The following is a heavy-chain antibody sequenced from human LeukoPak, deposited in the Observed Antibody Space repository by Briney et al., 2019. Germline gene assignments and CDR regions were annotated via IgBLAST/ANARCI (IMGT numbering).Heavy chain of an antibody. CDR1: GGSISRGDYY. V-gene: IGHV4-30-4*08. CDR2: IYYSGST. CDR3: ARQYDGAAFDI. J-gene: IGHJ3*02. D-gene: IGHD3-16*01. Sequence: TASETLSLTCTVSGGSISRGDYYWSWIRQPPGKGLEWIGYIYYSGSTYYNPSLKSRVTISVDTSKNQFSLKLSSVTAADTAVYYCARQYDGAAFDIWGQGTMVTVSS.